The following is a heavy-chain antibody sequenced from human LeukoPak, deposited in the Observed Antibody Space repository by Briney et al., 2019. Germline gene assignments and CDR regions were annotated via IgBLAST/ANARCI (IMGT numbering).Heavy chain of an antibody. J-gene: IGHJ4*02. D-gene: IGHD4-23*01. V-gene: IGHV5-51*01. CDR3: ARSVLGGKAGPDY. Sequence: GESLKISCKTSGYSFNSYWVGWVRQMPGKGLEWMGIIFPSDSDTRYSPSFQGQVTISADKSISTAYLQWSSLKASDTAMYYCARSVLGGKAGPDYWGQGTLVTVSS. CDR1: GYSFNSYW. CDR2: IFPSDSDT.